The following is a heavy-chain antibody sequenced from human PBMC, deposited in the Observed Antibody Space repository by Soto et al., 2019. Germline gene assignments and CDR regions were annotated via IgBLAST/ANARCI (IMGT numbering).Heavy chain of an antibody. CDR3: VGQQLPRLSPGNYYYGMDV. J-gene: IGHJ6*02. CDR2: IYYSGST. CDR1: GVSISSGGYY. Sequence: QVQLQESGPGLVKPSQTLSLTCTVSGVSISSGGYYWSWIRQHPGKGLEWIGYIYYSGSTYYNPSLKSRVTISVDTSKNQFSLKLGSVTAADTAVYYGVGQQLPRLSPGNYYYGMDVWGQGTTVTVSS. V-gene: IGHV4-31*03. D-gene: IGHD6-13*01.